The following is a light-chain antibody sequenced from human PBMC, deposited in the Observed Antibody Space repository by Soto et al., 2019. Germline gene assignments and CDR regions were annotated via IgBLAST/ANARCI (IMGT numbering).Light chain of an antibody. V-gene: IGLV2-11*01. Sequence: QSALTQPRSVSGSPGQSVTISCTGSSSDVGGYSHVSWFQQHPGKAPKLMIYDVTKRPSGVPDRFSCSKSGNTASLTISGLQAEDESDYYCCSFAGTYTIFGGGTKLTVL. CDR1: SSDVGGYSH. CDR3: CSFAGTYTI. CDR2: DVT. J-gene: IGLJ2*01.